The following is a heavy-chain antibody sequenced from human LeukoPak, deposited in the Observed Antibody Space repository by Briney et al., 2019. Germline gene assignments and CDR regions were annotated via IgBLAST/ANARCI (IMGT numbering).Heavy chain of an antibody. CDR2: IRYDASNE. CDR3: AKDGSHWDFDY. Sequence: PGESLRLSCAASGFTFSSYGMHWVRQAPGKGLEWVTFIRYDASNEYYADSVKGRFTISRDTSKNTLYLQMSSLRAEDTAVYYCAKDGSHWDFDYWGQGTLVTVSS. D-gene: IGHD7-27*01. J-gene: IGHJ4*02. CDR1: GFTFSSYG. V-gene: IGHV3-30*02.